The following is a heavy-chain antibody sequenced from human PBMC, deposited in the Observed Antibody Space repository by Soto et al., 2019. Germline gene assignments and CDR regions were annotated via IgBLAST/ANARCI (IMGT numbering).Heavy chain of an antibody. CDR1: GYTFTGYY. V-gene: IGHV1-2*04. CDR2: INPNSGGT. Sequence: GASVKVSCKASGYTFTGYYMHWVRQAPGQGLEWMEWINPNSGGTNYAQKFQGWVTMTRDTSISTAYMELSRLRSDDTAVYYCARGYYDFWSGYLTTYYYYYGLDVWGQGTTVTVSS. D-gene: IGHD3-3*01. J-gene: IGHJ6*02. CDR3: ARGYYDFWSGYLTTYYYYYGLDV.